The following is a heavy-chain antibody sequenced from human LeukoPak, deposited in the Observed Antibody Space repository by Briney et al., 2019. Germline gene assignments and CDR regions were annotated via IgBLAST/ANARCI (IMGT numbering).Heavy chain of an antibody. V-gene: IGHV3-21*01. CDR1: GFTFSSYS. Sequence: KPGGSLRLSCAASGFTFSSYSMNWVRQAPGKGLEWVSSIGSSSSYIYYADSVKGRFTISRDNAKNSLYLQMNSLRAEDTAVYYCARNTYYYDSSGYESVPPYYWGQGTLVTVSS. D-gene: IGHD3-22*01. J-gene: IGHJ4*02. CDR2: IGSSSSYI. CDR3: ARNTYYYDSSGYESVPPYY.